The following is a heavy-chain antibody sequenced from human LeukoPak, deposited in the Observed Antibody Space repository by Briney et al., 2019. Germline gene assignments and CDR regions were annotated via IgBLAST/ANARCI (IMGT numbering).Heavy chain of an antibody. Sequence: PSETLSLTCTVSGGSVSPYFWSWIRQSPGKGLECIGYIHASGGTKCNPSLEGRVSISIDTSKNHFSLTLRSVTAADTAVYYCARLLRWSEDGFDVWGQGTVVAISS. CDR1: GGSVSPYF. D-gene: IGHD2-15*01. J-gene: IGHJ3*01. CDR2: IHASGGT. CDR3: ARLLRWSEDGFDV. V-gene: IGHV4-4*09.